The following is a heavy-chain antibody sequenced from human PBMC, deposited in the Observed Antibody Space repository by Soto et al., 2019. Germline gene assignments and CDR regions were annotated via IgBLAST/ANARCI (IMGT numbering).Heavy chain of an antibody. Sequence: SRTLSLTGVLSGDSVSGNSASWSSIRQAPSRGLGWLGRTYYRSRWYNDYAVSVKSRITVTPDTSKNQFSLHLNSVTPEDTAVYYFAREFPYYVSSDSYLDYWGQGALVTVSS. D-gene: IGHD3-16*01. CDR1: GDSVSGNSAS. J-gene: IGHJ4*02. CDR2: TYYRSRWYN. CDR3: AREFPYYVSSDSYLDY. V-gene: IGHV6-1*01.